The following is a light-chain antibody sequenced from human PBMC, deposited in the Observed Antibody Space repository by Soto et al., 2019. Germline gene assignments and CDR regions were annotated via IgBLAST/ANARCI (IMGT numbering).Light chain of an antibody. CDR3: QKYNNWPLT. Sequence: ETVMTQSPATLSVSPGERVTLSCRASQSVGSYVARYQQKPGQAPRLLIYGASTRATGIPARFSGSGSGTEFTLTINSLQSEDFAVYYCQKYNNWPLTFGGGTKVEI. CDR2: GAS. CDR1: QSVGSY. V-gene: IGKV3-15*01. J-gene: IGKJ4*01.